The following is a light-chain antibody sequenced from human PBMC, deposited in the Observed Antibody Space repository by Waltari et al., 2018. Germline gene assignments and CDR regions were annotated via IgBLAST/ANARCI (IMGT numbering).Light chain of an antibody. V-gene: IGLV2-14*03. J-gene: IGLJ1*01. CDR2: DVS. Sequence: QSALTQPASVSGSPGPSITISCTGTSSDVGGYNYVSWYQQHPGKGPKLMIYDVSNRPSGVSNRFSGSKSGNTATLTISGLQAEDEADYYCSSYTSSSTLYVFGTGTKVTVL. CDR3: SSYTSSSTLYV. CDR1: SSDVGGYNY.